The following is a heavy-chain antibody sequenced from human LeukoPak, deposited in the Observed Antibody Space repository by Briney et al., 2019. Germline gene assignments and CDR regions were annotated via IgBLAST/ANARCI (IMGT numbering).Heavy chain of an antibody. J-gene: IGHJ2*01. CDR2: INHSGST. V-gene: IGHV4-34*01. CDR3: ARPYYYGSGNYYNWYLDL. CDR1: GGSFSGYY. D-gene: IGHD3-10*01. Sequence: PSETLSLTCAVYGGSFSGYYWSWIRQPPGKGLEWIGEINHSGSTNYDPSLKSRVTISVDTSKNQFSLKLSSVTAADTAVYYCARPYYYGSGNYYNWYLDLWGRGTLVTVSS.